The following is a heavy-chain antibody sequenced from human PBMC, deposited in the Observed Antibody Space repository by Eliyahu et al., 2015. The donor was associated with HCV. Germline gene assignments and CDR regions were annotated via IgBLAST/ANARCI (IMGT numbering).Heavy chain of an antibody. J-gene: IGHJ4*02. CDR2: INHSGST. Sequence: QVQLQQWGAGLLKPSETLSLTCAVYGGSFSGYYWSWIRQPPGKGLEWIGEINHSGSTNYNPSLKSRVTISVDTSKNQFSLKLSSVTAADTAVYYCAREGSSGSSYYFDYWGQGTLVTVSS. CDR1: GGSFSGYY. CDR3: AREGSSGSSYYFDY. D-gene: IGHD3-22*01. V-gene: IGHV4-34*01.